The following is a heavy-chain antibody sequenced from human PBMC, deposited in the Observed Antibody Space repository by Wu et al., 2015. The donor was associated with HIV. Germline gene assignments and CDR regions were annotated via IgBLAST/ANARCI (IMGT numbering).Heavy chain of an antibody. CDR2: INSKSGDT. CDR3: ARDFSGYYYYMDV. V-gene: IGHV1-2*02. Sequence: QVQLVQSGADVKKPGASVKVSCKASGYTFTGKYIHWVRQAPGQGLEWMGWINSKSGDTKYAQKFQGRVTMTRDTSISTAYMELRRLRSDDTAVYFCARDFSGYYYYMDVVGQRDHGPPSP. D-gene: IGHD3-10*01. J-gene: IGHJ6*03. CDR1: GYTFTGKY.